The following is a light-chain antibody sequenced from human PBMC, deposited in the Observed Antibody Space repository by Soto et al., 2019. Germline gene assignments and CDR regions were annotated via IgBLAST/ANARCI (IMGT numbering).Light chain of an antibody. Sequence: QSALTQPASVSGSPGQSITIPCTGTSSDIGGYDHVSWYQQHPGKAPKLMVYDVSNRPSGVSDRFSGSKSANTASLTISELQAEDEADYYCNSYTTSSSLYVFGTGTKVTVL. V-gene: IGLV2-14*01. CDR3: NSYTTSSSLYV. CDR2: DVS. CDR1: SSDIGGYDH. J-gene: IGLJ1*01.